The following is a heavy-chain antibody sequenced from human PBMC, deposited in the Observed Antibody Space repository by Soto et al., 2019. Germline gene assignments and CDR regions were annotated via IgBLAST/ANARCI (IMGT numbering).Heavy chain of an antibody. CDR3: TKKGQYHDSSACGRDCYMAV. J-gene: IGHJ6*04. V-gene: IGHV2-5*02. D-gene: IGHD2-2*01. Sequence: QITLKESGPTLVKPTQTLTLTCTFSGFSFTTYGVGVGWIRQAPGKAPEWLALIYWDDQKTFRSSLESRLTSTKHTPKDQVVLTTTHMDPVETATYYCTKKGQYHDSSACGRDCYMAVWGKGTTVTVSS. CDR1: GFSFTTYGVG. CDR2: IYWDDQK.